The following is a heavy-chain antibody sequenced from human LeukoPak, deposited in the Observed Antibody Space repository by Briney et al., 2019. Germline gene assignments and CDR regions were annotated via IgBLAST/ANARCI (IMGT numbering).Heavy chain of an antibody. CDR2: IKQDGSEK. J-gene: IGHJ3*02. V-gene: IGHV3-7*01. D-gene: IGHD3-10*01. Sequence: GGSLRLSCAASGFTFSSYWMSWVRQAPGKGLEWVASIKQDGSEKYYVDSVKGRFTISRDNAKNSLYLQMNSLRAEDTAVYYCARDHAMVRGVITTMIDAFDIWGQGTMVTVSS. CDR1: GFTFSSYW. CDR3: ARDHAMVRGVITTMIDAFDI.